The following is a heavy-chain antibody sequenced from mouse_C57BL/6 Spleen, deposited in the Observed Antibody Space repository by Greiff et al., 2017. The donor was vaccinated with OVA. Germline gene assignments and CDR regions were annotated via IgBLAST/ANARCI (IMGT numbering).Heavy chain of an antibody. D-gene: IGHD1-1*01. CDR3: ARRDITTGGPGYARDD. V-gene: IGHV1-64*01. CDR1: GYTFTSYW. J-gene: IGHJ4*01. Sequence: VQLQQPGAELVKPGASVKLSCKASGYTFTSYWMHWVKQRPGQGLEWIGLIHPNSGNTNYTEKFKSKATLTVDKSSSTAYMQLSSLTSDDSAVYYCARRDITTGGPGYARDDWGQGTSVTVSS. CDR2: IHPNSGNT.